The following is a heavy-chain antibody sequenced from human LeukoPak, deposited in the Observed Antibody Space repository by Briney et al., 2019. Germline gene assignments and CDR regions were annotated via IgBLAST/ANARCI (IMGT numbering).Heavy chain of an antibody. CDR1: GYTFTSYY. CDR2: INPSGGST. D-gene: IGHD5-12*01. V-gene: IGHV1-46*01. Sequence: ASVKVSCKASGYTFTSYYMHWVRQAPGQGLEWMGIINPSGGSTSYAQKFQGRVTMTRDTSTSTVYMELSSLRSEDTAVYYCASDHGGYDSYYYMDVWGKGTTVTVSS. CDR3: ASDHGGYDSYYYMDV. J-gene: IGHJ6*03.